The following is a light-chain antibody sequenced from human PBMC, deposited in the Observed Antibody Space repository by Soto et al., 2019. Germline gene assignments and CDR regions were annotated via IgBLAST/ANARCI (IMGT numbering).Light chain of an antibody. Sequence: EILLTQSPATLSLSPGERATLSCRASQSVSSYLAWYQQKPGQAPRLLIYDVPNRATGIPARFSGSGSGTDFTLTISSLEPEDFAVYYCQQRSNWPPTFGQGTKVDIK. CDR3: QQRSNWPPT. CDR2: DVP. J-gene: IGKJ1*01. V-gene: IGKV3-11*01. CDR1: QSVSSY.